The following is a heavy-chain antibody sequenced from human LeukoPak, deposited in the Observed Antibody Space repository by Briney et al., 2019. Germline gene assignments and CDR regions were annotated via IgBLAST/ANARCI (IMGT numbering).Heavy chain of an antibody. CDR3: ARQEIAARADYFDY. CDR1: GFTFSSYM. V-gene: IGHV3-7*01. CDR2: IKPDGGEK. D-gene: IGHD6-6*01. J-gene: IGHJ4*02. Sequence: GGSLRLSCAASGFTFSSYMMTWVRQAPGKGLEWVANIKPDGGEKYYVDSVKGRFTISRDNAKNSLYLQMNSLRAEDTAVYYCARQEIAARADYFDYWGQGTLVTVSS.